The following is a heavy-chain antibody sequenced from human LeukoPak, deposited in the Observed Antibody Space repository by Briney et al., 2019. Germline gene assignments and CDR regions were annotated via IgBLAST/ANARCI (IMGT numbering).Heavy chain of an antibody. CDR3: AKEYMVRGVITSRRTYFDY. D-gene: IGHD3-10*01. CDR2: ISGSGGST. V-gene: IGHV3-23*01. CDR1: GFTFSSYA. J-gene: IGHJ4*02. Sequence: PGGSLRLSCAASGFTFSSYAMSWVRQAPGKGLEWVSAISGSGGSTYYADSVKGQFTISRDNSKNTLYLQMNSLRAEDTAVYYCAKEYMVRGVITSRRTYFDYWGQGTLVTVSS.